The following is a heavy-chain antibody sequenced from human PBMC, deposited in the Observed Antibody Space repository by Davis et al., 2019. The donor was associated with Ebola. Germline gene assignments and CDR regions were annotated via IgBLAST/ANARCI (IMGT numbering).Heavy chain of an antibody. CDR2: INPNSGGT. D-gene: IGHD6-19*01. V-gene: IGHV1-2*04. J-gene: IGHJ3*02. CDR1: GYTFTGYY. CDR3: ARVPLAGTRDGAFDI. Sequence: ASVKVSCKASGYTFTGYYMHWVRQAPGQGLEWMGWINPNSGGTNYAQKFQGWVTMTRDTSISTAYMELSRLRSDDTAVYYCARVPLAGTRDGAFDIWGQGTMVTVSS.